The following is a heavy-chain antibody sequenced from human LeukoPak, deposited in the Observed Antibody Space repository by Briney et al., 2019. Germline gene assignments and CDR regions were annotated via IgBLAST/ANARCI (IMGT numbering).Heavy chain of an antibody. Sequence: PGGSLRLSCAASGFTVSSNYMSWVRQAPGKGLEWVSVIYSGGSTYYADSVKGRFTISRDNSKNTLYLQMNSLRAEDTAVYYCARVDDIVAMYYFDYWGQGTLVTVSS. CDR1: GFTVSSNY. J-gene: IGHJ4*02. V-gene: IGHV3-66*01. D-gene: IGHD5-12*01. CDR3: ARVDDIVAMYYFDY. CDR2: IYSGGST.